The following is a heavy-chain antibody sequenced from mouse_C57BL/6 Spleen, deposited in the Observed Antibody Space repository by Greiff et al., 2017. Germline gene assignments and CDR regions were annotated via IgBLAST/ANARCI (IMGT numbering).Heavy chain of an antibody. D-gene: IGHD1-1*01. CDR2: IDPSDSYT. CDR1: GYTFTSYW. V-gene: IGHV1-59*01. Sequence: QVQLKQPGAELVRPGTSVKLSCKASGYTFTSYWMHWVKQRPGQGLEWIGVIDPSDSYTNYNHKFKGKATLTVDTSSSTAYMQLSSLTSEDSAVYYCAREHIYGSSSYCDYWGQGTTLTVAS. J-gene: IGHJ2*01. CDR3: AREHIYGSSSYCDY.